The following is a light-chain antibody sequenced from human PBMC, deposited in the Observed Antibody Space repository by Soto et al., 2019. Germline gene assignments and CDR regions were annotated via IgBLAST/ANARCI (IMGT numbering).Light chain of an antibody. CDR2: GAS. CDR3: QQRSNWPTT. J-gene: IGKJ5*01. CDR1: QTISTH. Sequence: DIVLTQSPAPLSLSPGERATLSCRASQTISTHLAWYQQKPGQAPRLLIYGASYRATGIPARISGSGSGTDFTLTISGLEPEDFAVYYCQQRSNWPTTFGQGTRLEIK. V-gene: IGKV3-11*01.